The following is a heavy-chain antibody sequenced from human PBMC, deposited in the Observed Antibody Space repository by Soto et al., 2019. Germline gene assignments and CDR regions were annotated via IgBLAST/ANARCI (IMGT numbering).Heavy chain of an antibody. V-gene: IGHV3-21*01. J-gene: IGHJ6*01. CDR2: ITSSGSYV. CDR1: QFPIRRYK. Sequence: LRLAGLTSQFPIRRYKMNLVRQAPGKGLEWVASITSSGSYVYSADSVKGRFRASRDNAKILLSLQMVSLRPDATALHLCGQAEGIEAMVVWGQGTTVNVAA. CDR3: GQAEGIEAMVV. D-gene: IGHD2-15*01.